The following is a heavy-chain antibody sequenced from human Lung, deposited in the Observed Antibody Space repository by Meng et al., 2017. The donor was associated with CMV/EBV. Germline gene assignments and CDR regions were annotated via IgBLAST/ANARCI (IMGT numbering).Heavy chain of an antibody. CDR2: INWNGGST. V-gene: IGHV3-20*03. CDR3: ARGDNWNYEGGAFDI. J-gene: IGHJ3*02. D-gene: IGHD1-7*01. CDR1: GFSFDDYG. Sequence: SGFSFDDYGMSWVRQATGKGLEWVSGINWNGGSTGYADSVKGRFTISRDNAKNSLYLQMNSLRAEDTALYYCARGDNWNYEGGAFDIWGQGTMVTVSS.